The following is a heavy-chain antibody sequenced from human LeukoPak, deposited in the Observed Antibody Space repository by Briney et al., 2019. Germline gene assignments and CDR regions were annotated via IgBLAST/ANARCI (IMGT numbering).Heavy chain of an antibody. CDR3: ARTRSGYYYYYGMDV. V-gene: IGHV4-34*01. CDR1: GGSFSGYY. J-gene: IGHJ6*02. D-gene: IGHD3-10*01. Sequence: KASETLSLTCAVYGGSFSGYYWSWIRQPPGKGLEWIGEINHSGSTNYNPSLKSRVTISVDTSKNQFSLKLSSVTAADTAVYYCARTRSGYYYYYGMDVWGQGTTVTVSS. CDR2: INHSGST.